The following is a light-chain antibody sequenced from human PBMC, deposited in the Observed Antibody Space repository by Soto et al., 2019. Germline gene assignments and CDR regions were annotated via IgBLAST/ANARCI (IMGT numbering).Light chain of an antibody. V-gene: IGKV3-15*01. CDR2: GAS. CDR1: QSVSSSY. J-gene: IGKJ1*01. Sequence: PGERATLSCRASQSVSSSYLAWYQQKPGQAPRLLICGASTRATGIPARFSGSGSGTEFTLTISSLQSEDFAGYYCQQYNNWPGTFGQGTKV. CDR3: QQYNNWPGT.